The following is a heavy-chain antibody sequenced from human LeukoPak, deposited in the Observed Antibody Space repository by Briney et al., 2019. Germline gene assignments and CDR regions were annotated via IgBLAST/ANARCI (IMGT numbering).Heavy chain of an antibody. CDR2: MNPNSGNT. V-gene: IGHV1-8*01. D-gene: IGHD2-15*01. Sequence: ASVKVSCEASGYTFTSYDINWVRQATGQGLEWMGWMNPNSGNTGYAQKFQGRVTMTRNTSISTAYMELSSLRSEDTAVYYCATDCSGGSCYSGVNAFDIWGQGTMVTVSS. CDR1: GYTFTSYD. CDR3: ATDCSGGSCYSGVNAFDI. J-gene: IGHJ3*02.